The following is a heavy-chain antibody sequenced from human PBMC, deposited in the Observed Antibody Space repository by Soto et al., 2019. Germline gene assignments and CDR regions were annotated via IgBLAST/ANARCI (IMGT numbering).Heavy chain of an antibody. V-gene: IGHV1-69*02. J-gene: IGHJ6*03. CDR1: GGSFISYI. Sequence: QVQLVQSGAEVRKPGSSVKVSCEASGGSFISYIFTWVRQAPGQGLEWMGRSIPIQGRADYALKFQDRVTITADRSTQTVYMELRSLRPEDTALYYCAKSLVFGDHAYMAVWGKGTTVTVSS. CDR2: SIPIQGRA. D-gene: IGHD3-16*01. CDR3: AKSLVFGDHAYMAV.